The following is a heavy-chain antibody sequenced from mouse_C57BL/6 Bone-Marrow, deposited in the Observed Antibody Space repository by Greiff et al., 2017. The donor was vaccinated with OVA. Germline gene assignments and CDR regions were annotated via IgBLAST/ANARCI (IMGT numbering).Heavy chain of an antibody. V-gene: IGHV1-80*01. J-gene: IGHJ2*01. D-gene: IGHD1-1*01. Sequence: VKLQESGAELVKPGASVKISCKASGYAFSSYWMNWVKQRPGKGLEWIGQIYPGDGDTNYNGKFKGKATLTADKSSSTAYMQLSSLTSEDSAVYFCARGGFLTTVVAPDYWGQGTTLTVSS. CDR3: ARGGFLTTVVAPDY. CDR1: GYAFSSYW. CDR2: IYPGDGDT.